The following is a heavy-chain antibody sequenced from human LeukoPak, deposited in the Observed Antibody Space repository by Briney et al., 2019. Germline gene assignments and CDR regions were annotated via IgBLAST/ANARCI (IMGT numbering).Heavy chain of an antibody. V-gene: IGHV1-3*01. Sequence: GASVKVSCKASGYTFTSYAMHWVRQAPGQRLEWMGWINVGNGNTKYSQKFQGRVTITRDTSASTAYMELSSLRSEDTAVYYCARSSRVYNWFDPWGQGTLVTVSS. D-gene: IGHD2-8*01. CDR2: INVGNGNT. CDR1: GYTFTSYA. CDR3: ARSSRVYNWFDP. J-gene: IGHJ5*02.